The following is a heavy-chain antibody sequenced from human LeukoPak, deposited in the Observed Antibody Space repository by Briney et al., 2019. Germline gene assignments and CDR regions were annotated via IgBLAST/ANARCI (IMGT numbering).Heavy chain of an antibody. Sequence: PGRSPRLSCAASGFTFDDYAMHWVRQAPGKGLEWVSGISWNSGSIGYADSVKGRFTISRDNAKNSLYLQMNSLRAEDTAVYYCARDRYDYVWGSYRYSFDIWGQGTMVTVSS. CDR3: ARDRYDYVWGSYRYSFDI. V-gene: IGHV3-9*01. J-gene: IGHJ3*02. D-gene: IGHD3-16*02. CDR2: ISWNSGSI. CDR1: GFTFDDYA.